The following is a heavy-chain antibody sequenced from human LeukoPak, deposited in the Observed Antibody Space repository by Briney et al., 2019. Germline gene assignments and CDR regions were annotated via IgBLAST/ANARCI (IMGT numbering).Heavy chain of an antibody. CDR2: MFYSGST. D-gene: IGHD3-10*01. Sequence: SETLSLTCTVSGGSISSSLYYWGWIRQPPGKGLEWIGSMFYSGSTYYNPSLMSRVTISVDTSKNQFSLKLSSVAAADTAVYYCATHGGDGPGSSNFAYWGQGTLVTVSS. CDR1: GGSISSSLYY. CDR3: ATHGGDGPGSSNFAY. V-gene: IGHV4-39*01. J-gene: IGHJ4*02.